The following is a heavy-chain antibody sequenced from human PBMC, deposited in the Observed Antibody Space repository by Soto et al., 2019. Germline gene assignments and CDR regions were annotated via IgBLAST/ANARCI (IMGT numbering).Heavy chain of an antibody. CDR1: GGSFSGYY. V-gene: IGHV4-34*01. CDR2: INHSGST. D-gene: IGHD3-3*01. J-gene: IGHJ4*02. CDR3: ARGGGRFLEWLLWGRWGSPYYYFDY. Sequence: QVQLQQWGAGLLKPWETLSLTCAVYGGSFSGYYWSWIRQPPGKGLEWIGEINHSGSTNYNPSLKSRVTISVDTSKNQFSLKLTSVTAADTAVYYCARGGGRFLEWLLWGRWGSPYYYFDYWAREPCSPSPQ.